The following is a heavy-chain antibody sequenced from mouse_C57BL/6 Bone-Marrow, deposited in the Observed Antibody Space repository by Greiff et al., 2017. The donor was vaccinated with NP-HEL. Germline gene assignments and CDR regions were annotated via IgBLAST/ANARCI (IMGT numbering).Heavy chain of an antibody. J-gene: IGHJ1*03. D-gene: IGHD1-1*02. CDR3: PRGSYFWYFDV. CDR2: IDPSDSET. CDR1: GYTFTSYW. Sequence: QVQLKQPGAELVRPGSSVKLSCKASGYTFTSYWMHWVKQRPIQGLEWIGNIDPSDSETHYNQKFKDKATLTVDKSSSTAYMQLSSLTSEDSAVYYCPRGSYFWYFDVWGTGTTVTVSS. V-gene: IGHV1-52*01.